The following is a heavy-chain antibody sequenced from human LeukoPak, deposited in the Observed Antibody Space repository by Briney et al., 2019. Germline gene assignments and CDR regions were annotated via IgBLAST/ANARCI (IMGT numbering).Heavy chain of an antibody. Sequence: PSETLSLTCAVYGGSFSGYYWSWIRQPPGKGLEWIGEINHSGSTNYNPSLKSRVTISVDTSKNQFSLKLSSVTAADTAVYYGARGLWWCSTRRGCWFDPWGQGTLVTVSS. D-gene: IGHD2-8*02. CDR3: ARGLWWCSTRRGCWFDP. J-gene: IGHJ5*02. V-gene: IGHV4-34*01. CDR2: INHSGST. CDR1: GGSFSGYY.